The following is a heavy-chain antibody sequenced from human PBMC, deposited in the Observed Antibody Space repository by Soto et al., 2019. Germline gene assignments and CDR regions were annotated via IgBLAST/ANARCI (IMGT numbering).Heavy chain of an antibody. D-gene: IGHD2-15*01. CDR1: GFTFSSYA. J-gene: IGHJ6*02. V-gene: IGHV3-23*01. CDR3: AKVAIGVVAATRNYYYYGMDV. Sequence: GGSLRLSCAPSGFTFSSYAMSWFRKAPGKGLEWVSAISGSGGSTYYADSVKGQFTIPRNNSKNTLYLQMNSLRDEDTAVYYCAKVAIGVVAATRNYYYYGMDVWGQGTTVTVSS. CDR2: ISGSGGST.